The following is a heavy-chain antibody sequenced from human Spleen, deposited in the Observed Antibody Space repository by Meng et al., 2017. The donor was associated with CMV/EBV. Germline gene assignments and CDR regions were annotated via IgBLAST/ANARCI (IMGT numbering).Heavy chain of an antibody. CDR2: INPNSGGT. D-gene: IGHD3-3*01. Sequence: ASVKVSCKASGYSFTGQYIHWVRQAPGQGLEWMGLINPNSGGTNYAQKFQGRVTMTRDTSISTAYMDLRRLTSDDTAIYYCARAIFEVAHKGGWFDPWGQGTLVTVSS. J-gene: IGHJ5*02. CDR1: GYSFTGQY. CDR3: ARAIFEVAHKGGWFDP. V-gene: IGHV1-2*02.